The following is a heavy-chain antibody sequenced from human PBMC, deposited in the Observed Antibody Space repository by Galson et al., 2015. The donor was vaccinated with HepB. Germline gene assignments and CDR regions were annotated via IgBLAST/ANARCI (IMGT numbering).Heavy chain of an antibody. CDR1: GSTFTSYD. Sequence: SVKVSCKASGSTFTSYDINWVRQATGQGLEWMGWMNPNSGNTGYAQKFQGRVTMTRNTSISTAYMELSSLRSEDTAVYYCARGAVYCSGGSCHYNWFDPWGQGTLVTVSS. CDR2: MNPNSGNT. CDR3: ARGAVYCSGGSCHYNWFDP. D-gene: IGHD2-15*01. V-gene: IGHV1-8*01. J-gene: IGHJ5*02.